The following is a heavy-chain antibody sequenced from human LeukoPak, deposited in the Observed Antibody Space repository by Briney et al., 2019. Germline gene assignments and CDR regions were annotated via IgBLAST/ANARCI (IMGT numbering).Heavy chain of an antibody. D-gene: IGHD3-10*01. CDR1: GYTFTSYA. J-gene: IGHJ6*02. Sequence: ASVKVSCKASGYTFTSYAMHWVRQAPGQRLEWMGWINAGNGNTKYSQKFQGRVTITRDTSASTAYMELSSLRSEDTAVYYCARGPDYYGSGSYLRPVENLEDYYYYGMDVWGQGTTVTVSS. V-gene: IGHV1-3*01. CDR2: INAGNGNT. CDR3: ARGPDYYGSGSYLRPVENLEDYYYYGMDV.